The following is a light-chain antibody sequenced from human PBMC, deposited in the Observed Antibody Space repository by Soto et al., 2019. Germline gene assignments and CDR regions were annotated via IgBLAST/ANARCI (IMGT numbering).Light chain of an antibody. Sequence: QSVLTQPAPVSGFPGQSITISCTGTSSDIGGYDYVSWYQQHPGKAPKLIIYDVSGRPSGVSNRFSGSKSANTASLTISGLQAEDEADYHCSSYTRTSAPYVFGTGTKVTVL. CDR1: SSDIGGYDY. CDR2: DVS. V-gene: IGLV2-14*03. CDR3: SSYTRTSAPYV. J-gene: IGLJ1*01.